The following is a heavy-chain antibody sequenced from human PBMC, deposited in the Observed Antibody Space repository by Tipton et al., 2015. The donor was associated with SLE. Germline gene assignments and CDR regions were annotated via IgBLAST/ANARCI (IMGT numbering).Heavy chain of an antibody. V-gene: IGHV6-1*01. CDR1: GDSVSSNNAA. D-gene: IGHD2-15*01. Sequence: VKPSQTLSLTCVISGDSVSSNNAAWNWIRQSPSRGLEWLGRTYYRSKWFNNYAVSVQSRITFNSDTSKNQFSLQLNSVTPEDTAVYYCARTCSGGSCYSFDSWGQGTLVTVSS. CDR2: TYYRSKWFN. CDR3: ARTCSGGSCYSFDS. J-gene: IGHJ4*02.